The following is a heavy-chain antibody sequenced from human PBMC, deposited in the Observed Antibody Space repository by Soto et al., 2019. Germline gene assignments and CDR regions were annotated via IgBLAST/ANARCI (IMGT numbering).Heavy chain of an antibody. CDR3: ARALRYCSGGSCYSGSDALDV. D-gene: IGHD2-15*01. J-gene: IGHJ3*01. Sequence: PGESLKISCEGSGYSFTSYYITWVRQMPGKGLKWLGRIDASDSETNYSPSFQGHVTISTDKSITTAYLQWSSLKASDTAMYYCARALRYCSGGSCYSGSDALDVWGQGTMVTVSS. CDR1: GYSFTSYY. CDR2: IDASDSET. V-gene: IGHV5-10-1*01.